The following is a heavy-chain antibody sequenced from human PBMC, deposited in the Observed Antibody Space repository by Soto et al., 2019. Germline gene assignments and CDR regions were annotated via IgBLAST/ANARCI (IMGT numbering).Heavy chain of an antibody. V-gene: IGHV4-34*01. CDR3: ARENHNWGRYYYHYMDV. CDR1: GGSFSGYY. D-gene: IGHD7-27*01. J-gene: IGHJ6*03. CDR2: INHSGST. Sequence: SETLSLTCAVYGGSFSGYYWSWIRPPPGKGLEWIGEINHSGSTNYNPSLKSRVTISVDTSKNQFSLKLSSVTAADTAVYYCARENHNWGRYYYHYMDVWGKGTTVTVS.